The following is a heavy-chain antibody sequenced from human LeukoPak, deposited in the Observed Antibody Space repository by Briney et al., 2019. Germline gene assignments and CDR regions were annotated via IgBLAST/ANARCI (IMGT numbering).Heavy chain of an antibody. CDR1: GDSVSVKSDV. V-gene: IGHV6-1*01. CDR3: ARDADWGYDAFDI. CDR2: TYYRSKWIN. D-gene: IGHD7-27*01. Sequence: SQTLSLTCAISGDSVSVKSDVWNWIRQSPSRGLEWLGRTYYRSKWINDYAASVKSRITISPDTSKNQFSLQLNSATPEDTAVYYCARDADWGYDAFDIWGQGTMVTVSS. J-gene: IGHJ3*02.